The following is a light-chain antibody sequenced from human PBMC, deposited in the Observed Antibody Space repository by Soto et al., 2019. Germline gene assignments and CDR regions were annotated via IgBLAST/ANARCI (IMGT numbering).Light chain of an antibody. V-gene: IGLV2-23*03. Sequence: QPASVSGSPGQSITISCTGTSSDVGSYNVVSWYQQHPGKAPKLMIYEGSKRPSGVSNRFSGSKSGNTASLTISGLQAEDEADYYCCSYAGSSTFWVFGGGTKLTVL. CDR1: SSDVGSYNV. J-gene: IGLJ3*02. CDR3: CSYAGSSTFWV. CDR2: EGS.